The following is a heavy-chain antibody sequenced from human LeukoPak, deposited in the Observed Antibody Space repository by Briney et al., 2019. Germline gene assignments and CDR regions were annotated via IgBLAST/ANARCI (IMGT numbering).Heavy chain of an antibody. D-gene: IGHD6-13*01. V-gene: IGHV4-34*01. CDR2: INHSGST. J-gene: IGHJ5*02. CDR1: GGSFSGYY. Sequence: SETLSLTCAVYGGSFSGYYWSWIRQPPGKGLEWIGEINHSGSTNYNPSLKSRVTISVDTSKNQFSLKLSSVTAADTAVYYCARGYGIAAAGGDNWFDPWGQGTLVTVSS. CDR3: ARGYGIAAAGGDNWFDP.